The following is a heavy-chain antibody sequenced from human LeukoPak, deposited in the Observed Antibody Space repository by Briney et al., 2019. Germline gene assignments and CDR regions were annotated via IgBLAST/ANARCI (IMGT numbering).Heavy chain of an antibody. Sequence: GASVKVSCKASGYTFTGYYMHWVRQAPGQGLEWMGWINPNSGGTNYAQKFQGRVTMTRDTSISTAYMELRRLRSDDTAVYYCARGEIQLWPRGGDAFDIWGQGTMVTVSS. CDR2: INPNSGGT. CDR1: GYTFTGYY. J-gene: IGHJ3*02. D-gene: IGHD5-18*01. V-gene: IGHV1-2*02. CDR3: ARGEIQLWPRGGDAFDI.